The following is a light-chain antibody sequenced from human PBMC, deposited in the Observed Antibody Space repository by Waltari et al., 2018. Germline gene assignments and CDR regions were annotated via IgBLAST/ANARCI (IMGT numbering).Light chain of an antibody. CDR2: GAS. CDR1: QIISRN. J-gene: IGKJ2*01. Sequence: EVLMTQSPATLPVSPGGTATLSCRASQIISRNLAWYQQKPGQAPRLLIYGASTRAPGIPARFSGSGSGTEFTLSISSVQSEDFGVYYCQQYNNWRTFGQGTKLEI. V-gene: IGKV3D-15*01. CDR3: QQYNNWRT.